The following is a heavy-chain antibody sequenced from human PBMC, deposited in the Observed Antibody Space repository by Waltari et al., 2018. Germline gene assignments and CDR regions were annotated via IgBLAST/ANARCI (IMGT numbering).Heavy chain of an antibody. J-gene: IGHJ4*02. D-gene: IGHD2-15*01. CDR2: IYYSGST. CDR1: GGSISSSSYY. Sequence: QLQLQESGTGLVKPSETLSLTCTVSGGSISSSSYYWGWIRQPPGKGLEWIGSIYYSGSTYYNPSLKSRVTISVDTSKNQFSLKLSSVTAADTAVYYCAREMVGADVYAALDYWGQGTLVTVSS. CDR3: AREMVGADVYAALDY. V-gene: IGHV4-39*07.